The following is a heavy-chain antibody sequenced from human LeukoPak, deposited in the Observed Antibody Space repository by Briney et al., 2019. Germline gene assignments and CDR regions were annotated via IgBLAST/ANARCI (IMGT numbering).Heavy chain of an antibody. J-gene: IGHJ4*02. CDR3: AREWLYSSSSDFDY. CDR2: LNPKTGDT. D-gene: IGHD6-13*01. V-gene: IGHV1-2*02. Sequence: ASVKVSCKASGYTFTGYYVHWVRQAPGQGLQWMGYLNPKTGDTKYAQKLQGRVTMTRDTSISTAYMELSGLRSDDTAVYYCAREWLYSSSSDFDYWGQGTLVTVSS. CDR1: GYTFTGYY.